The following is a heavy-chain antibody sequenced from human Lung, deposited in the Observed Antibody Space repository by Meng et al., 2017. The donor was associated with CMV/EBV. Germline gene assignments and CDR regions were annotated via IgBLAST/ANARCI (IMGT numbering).Heavy chain of an antibody. CDR3: ARALCAEGTCYEED. CDR1: GYTFTSHG. CDR2: ISAYSGNT. Sequence: ASVKVSXKASGYTFTSHGISWVRQAPGQGLEWMGWISAYSGNTKYVQRFQDRVTMTTDTSTSTAYMELRSLRSDDTAVYYCARALCAEGTCYEEDWGQGTXVTVSS. J-gene: IGHJ4*02. D-gene: IGHD2-15*01. V-gene: IGHV1-18*01.